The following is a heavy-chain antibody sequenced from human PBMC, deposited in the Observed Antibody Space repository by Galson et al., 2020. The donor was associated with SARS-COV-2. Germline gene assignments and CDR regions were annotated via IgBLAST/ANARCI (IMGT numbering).Heavy chain of an antibody. Sequence: SVKVSCKTSGFSFSSSAIQWVRQTRGQRLEWIGWISVGTGNTDYAQKFQERVTITRDMSTGTAYMHMSSLRSDDTAVYYCAADLLSVGPNFPFDHWGQGTLVTVSS. V-gene: IGHV1-58*02. J-gene: IGHJ4*02. CDR1: GFSFSSSA. CDR2: ISVGTGNT. D-gene: IGHD1-26*01. CDR3: AADLLSVGPNFPFDH.